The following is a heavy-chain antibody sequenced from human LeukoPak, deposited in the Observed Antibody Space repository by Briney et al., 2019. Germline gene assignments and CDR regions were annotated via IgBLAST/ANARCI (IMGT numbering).Heavy chain of an antibody. CDR3: ARDRGSSWYVDY. CDR1: GYSFTSYY. J-gene: IGHJ4*02. CDR2: INPSSGGT. Sequence: ATVKVSCKTSGYSFTSYYIHWVRQAPGQGLEWMGWINPSSGGTEYAQKFQGRVTMTGDTSISTAYMELSRLRSDDTAVYYCARDRGSSWYVDYWGQGTLVTVSS. V-gene: IGHV1-2*02. D-gene: IGHD6-13*01.